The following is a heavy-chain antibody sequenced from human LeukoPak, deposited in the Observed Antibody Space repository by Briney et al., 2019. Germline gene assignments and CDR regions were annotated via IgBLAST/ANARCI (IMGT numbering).Heavy chain of an antibody. V-gene: IGHV3-7*01. Sequence: GGSLRLSCAASGFTFSNSWMSWVRQAPGKGLEWVANIKQDESEKNYVDSVKGRFTISRDNAKNSLYLQMNSLRVEDTAVYYCVRDETWNFGLSWYDGYDIWGQGTMVTVSS. J-gene: IGHJ3*02. CDR3: VRDETWNFGLSWYDGYDI. CDR1: GFTFSNSW. D-gene: IGHD1-7*01. CDR2: IKQDESEK.